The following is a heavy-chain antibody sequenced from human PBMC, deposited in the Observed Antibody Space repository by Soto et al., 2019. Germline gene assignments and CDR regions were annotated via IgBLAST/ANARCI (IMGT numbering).Heavy chain of an antibody. CDR3: AREDGNYWYFDL. V-gene: IGHV1-69*04. Sequence: ASVKVSCKASGGTFSSYTISWVRQAPGQGLEWMGRIIPILGIANYAQKFQGRVTITADKSTSTAYMELSSLRSEDTAVYYCAREDGNYWYFDLWGRGTLVTVSS. D-gene: IGHD1-26*01. J-gene: IGHJ2*01. CDR2: IIPILGIA. CDR1: GGTFSSYT.